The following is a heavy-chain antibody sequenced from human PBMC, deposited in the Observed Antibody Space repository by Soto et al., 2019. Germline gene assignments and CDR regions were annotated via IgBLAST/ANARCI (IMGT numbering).Heavy chain of an antibody. CDR1: GFTFSSYG. Sequence: GGSLRLSCAASGFTFSSYGMHWVRQAPGKGLEWVAVIWYDGSNKYYADSVKGRFTISRDNSKNTLYLQMNSLRAEDTAVYYCARAFYYYYMDVWGKGTTVTVSS. V-gene: IGHV3-33*01. CDR3: ARAFYYYYMDV. CDR2: IWYDGSNK. J-gene: IGHJ6*03.